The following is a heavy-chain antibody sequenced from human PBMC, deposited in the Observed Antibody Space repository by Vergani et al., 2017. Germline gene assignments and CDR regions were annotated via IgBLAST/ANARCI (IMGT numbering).Heavy chain of an antibody. CDR3: GRLGGYYYDSSGYAHFDY. CDR1: GYSFTSYW. D-gene: IGHD3-22*01. Sequence: EVQLLQSGAEVKKPGESLKISCKGSGYSFTSYWIGWVRQMPGKGLEWMGIIYPGDSDTRYSPSFQGQGTISADKSISTAYLQWSSLKASDTAMYYGGRLGGYYYDSSGYAHFDYWGQGTLVTVSS. J-gene: IGHJ4*02. V-gene: IGHV5-51*03. CDR2: IYPGDSDT.